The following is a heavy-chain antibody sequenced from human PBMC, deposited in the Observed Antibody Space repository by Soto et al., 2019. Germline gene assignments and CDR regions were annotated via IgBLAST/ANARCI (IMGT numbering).Heavy chain of an antibody. CDR3: ATLLTRMFGGFPLDP. V-gene: IGHV4-34*01. CDR2: INHSGST. CDR1: GGSFSGYY. Sequence: PSETLSLTCAVYGGSFSGYYWSWIRQPPGKGLEWIGEINHSGSTNYNPSLKSRVTISVDTSKNQFSLKLSSVTAADTAVYYCATLLTRMFGGFPLDPGGKETLVTVPS. J-gene: IGHJ5*02. D-gene: IGHD3-16*01.